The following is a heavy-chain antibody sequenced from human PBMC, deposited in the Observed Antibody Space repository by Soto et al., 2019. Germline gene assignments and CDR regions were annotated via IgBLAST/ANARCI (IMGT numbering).Heavy chain of an antibody. D-gene: IGHD3-22*01. Sequence: SDTLSLTYAVSGYSSSSGYYAGWLRQPPGKGLEWIGSIYHDRSTYYNPSLNSRFTLSIDMTNNHVSLKLNSVTAADTAVYYCARVGPWVPYYYDSSPYIFKTWFDPWGQGTLVTVSS. V-gene: IGHV4-38-2*01. CDR1: GYSSSSGYY. J-gene: IGHJ5*02. CDR2: IYHDRST. CDR3: ARVGPWVPYYYDSSPYIFKTWFDP.